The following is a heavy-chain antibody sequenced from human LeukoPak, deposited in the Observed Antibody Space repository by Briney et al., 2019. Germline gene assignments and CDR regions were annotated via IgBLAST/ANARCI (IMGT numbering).Heavy chain of an antibody. CDR3: ASGSPSARYYYGSGSYYTNYMDV. D-gene: IGHD3-10*01. Sequence: PSETLSLTCTVSGGSISSSNWWSWVRQPPGKGLEWIGEIYHSGSTNYNPSLKSRVTISVDTSKNQFSLKLSSVTAADTAVYYCASGSPSARYYYGSGSYYTNYMDVWGKGTTVTVSS. CDR2: IYHSGST. V-gene: IGHV4-4*02. CDR1: GGSISSSNW. J-gene: IGHJ6*03.